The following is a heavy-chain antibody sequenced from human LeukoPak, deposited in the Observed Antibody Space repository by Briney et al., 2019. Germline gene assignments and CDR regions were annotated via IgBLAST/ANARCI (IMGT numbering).Heavy chain of an antibody. CDR3: AREGYGGYGPGTFDY. CDR2: VYYTGST. Sequence: PSETLSLTCTVSGGSISSYYWSWIRRPPGKGLEWIGNVYYTGSTNYNPSLKSRVTISVDTSKNQFSLKLSSVTAADTAVYYCAREGYGGYGPGTFDYWGQGTLVTVSS. J-gene: IGHJ4*02. V-gene: IGHV4-59*13. D-gene: IGHD5-12*01. CDR1: GGSISSYY.